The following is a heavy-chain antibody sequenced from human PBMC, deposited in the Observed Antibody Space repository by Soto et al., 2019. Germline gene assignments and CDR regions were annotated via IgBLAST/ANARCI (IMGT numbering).Heavy chain of an antibody. D-gene: IGHD3-22*01. CDR1: NFTFSYAW. Sequence: GGSLRLSCAAYNFTFSYAWMSWVRQAPGKGLEWVGRIKSTAYGGTTDYAAPVKGRVTISRDDSKNTLYLQMNSLRAEDTARYYCTTDDTSGYYFHYWGQGTLVTVSS. CDR2: IKSTAYGGTT. J-gene: IGHJ4*02. CDR3: TTDDTSGYYFHY. V-gene: IGHV3-15*01.